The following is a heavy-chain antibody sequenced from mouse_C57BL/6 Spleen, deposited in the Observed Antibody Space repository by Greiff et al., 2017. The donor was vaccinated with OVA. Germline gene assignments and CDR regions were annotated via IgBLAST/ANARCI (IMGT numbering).Heavy chain of an antibody. CDR2: IYPGDGDT. CDR3: ARSGDGYYLDY. CDR1: GYAFSSSW. V-gene: IGHV1-82*01. Sequence: VQLQQSGPELVKPGASVKISCKASGYAFSSSWMNWVKQRPGKGLEWIGRIYPGDGDTNYNGKFKGKATLTADKSSSTAYLQLSSLTSEDSAVYCCARSGDGYYLDYWGQGTTLTVSS. J-gene: IGHJ2*01. D-gene: IGHD2-3*01.